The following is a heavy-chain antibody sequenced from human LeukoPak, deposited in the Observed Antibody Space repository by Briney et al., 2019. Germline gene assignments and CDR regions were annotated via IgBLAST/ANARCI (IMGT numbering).Heavy chain of an antibody. CDR3: ARVPLRFLEWLEPDRSNNYYYYMDV. CDR1: GYTFTSYD. Sequence: ASVKVSCKASGYTFTSYDINWVRQATGQGLEWMGWMNPNSGNTGYAQKFQGRVTITRNTSISTAYMELSSLRSEDTAVYYCARVPLRFLEWLEPDRSNNYYYYMDVWGKGTTVTVSS. J-gene: IGHJ6*03. CDR2: MNPNSGNT. V-gene: IGHV1-8*03. D-gene: IGHD3-3*01.